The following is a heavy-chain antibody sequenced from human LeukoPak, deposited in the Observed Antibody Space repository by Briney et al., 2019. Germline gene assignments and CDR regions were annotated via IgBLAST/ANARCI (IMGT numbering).Heavy chain of an antibody. CDR1: RFTFSNYW. CDR3: AKLVTLGYCSGGSRSDDY. D-gene: IGHD2-15*01. V-gene: IGHV3-7*03. J-gene: IGHJ4*02. CDR2: IKQDGSEK. Sequence: PGGSLRLSCVASRFTFSNYWMSWVRQAPGKGPEWVANIKQDGSEKYYVDSVKGRFTISRDNAKNSLYLQMDSLRAEDTAVYYCAKLVTLGYCSGGSRSDDYWGQGTLVTVSS.